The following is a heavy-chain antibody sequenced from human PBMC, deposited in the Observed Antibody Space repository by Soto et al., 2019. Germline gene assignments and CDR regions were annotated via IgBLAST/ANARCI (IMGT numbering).Heavy chain of an antibody. CDR2: IQYSGTT. CDR3: ARTPYSSGWYPTRGNWYYYGMDV. Sequence: PSETLSLTCTVSGDSISNYYWSWIRQSPGKGLEWIAYIQYSGTTNYNPSLKSRVTISLDTSKNQFSLQLNSVTPEDTAVYYCARTPYSSGWYPTRGNWYYYGMDVWGQGTTVTVSS. CDR1: GDSISNYY. V-gene: IGHV4-59*12. J-gene: IGHJ6*02. D-gene: IGHD6-19*01.